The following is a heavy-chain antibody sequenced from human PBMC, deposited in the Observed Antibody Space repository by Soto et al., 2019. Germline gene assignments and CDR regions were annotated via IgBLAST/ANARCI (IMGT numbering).Heavy chain of an antibody. V-gene: IGHV4-34*01. Sequence: SETLSLTCAVYCGSFSGYYWSWIRQPPGKGLEWIGEINHSGSTNYNPSLKSRVTISVDTSKNQFPLKLSSVAAADTAVYYCARRDTAMAKPLDYWGQGTLVTVSS. CDR3: ARRDTAMAKPLDY. CDR1: CGSFSGYY. J-gene: IGHJ4*02. D-gene: IGHD5-18*01. CDR2: INHSGST.